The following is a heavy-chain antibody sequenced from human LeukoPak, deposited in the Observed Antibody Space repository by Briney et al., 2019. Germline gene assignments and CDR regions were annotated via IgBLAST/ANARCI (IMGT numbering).Heavy chain of an antibody. CDR2: IYPGDSDT. Sequence: GESLKISCKGSGYSFTSYWIGWVRQMPGKGLEWMGIIYPGDSDTRYSPSSQGQVTISADKSISTAYLQWSSLKASDTAMYYCARHSGGSNPYYYYYYMDVWGKGTTVTVSS. CDR1: GYSFTSYW. J-gene: IGHJ6*03. V-gene: IGHV5-51*01. CDR3: ARHSGGSNPYYYYYYMDV. D-gene: IGHD2-15*01.